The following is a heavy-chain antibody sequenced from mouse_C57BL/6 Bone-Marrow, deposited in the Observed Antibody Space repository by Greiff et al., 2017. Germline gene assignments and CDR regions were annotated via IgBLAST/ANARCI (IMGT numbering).Heavy chain of an antibody. CDR3: ATTIYYYGSSLFDY. D-gene: IGHD1-1*01. J-gene: IGHJ2*01. CDR1: GYTFTSYW. Sequence: LQQPGAELVRPGSSVKLSCKASGYTFTSYWMHWVKQRPIQGLEWIGNIDPSDSETHYNQKFKDKATLTVDKSSSTAYMQLSSLTSEDSAVYYCATTIYYYGSSLFDYWGQGTTLTVSS. CDR2: IDPSDSET. V-gene: IGHV1-52*01.